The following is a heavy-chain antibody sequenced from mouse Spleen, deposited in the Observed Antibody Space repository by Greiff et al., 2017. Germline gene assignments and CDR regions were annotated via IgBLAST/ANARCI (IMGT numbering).Heavy chain of an antibody. J-gene: IGHJ4*01. V-gene: IGHV5-12*01. Sequence: EVQRVESGGGLVQPGGSLKLSCAASGFTFSDYYMYWVRQTPEKRLEWVAYISNGGGSTYYPDTVKGRFTISRDNAKNTLYLQMSRLKSEDTAMYYCARQGYDYEAMDYWGQGTSVTVSS. CDR1: GFTFSDYY. CDR2: ISNGGGST. CDR3: ARQGYDYEAMDY.